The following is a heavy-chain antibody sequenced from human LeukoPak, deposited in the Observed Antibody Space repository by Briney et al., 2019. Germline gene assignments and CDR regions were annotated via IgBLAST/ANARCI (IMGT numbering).Heavy chain of an antibody. CDR3: ARDSSGWYHWFDP. D-gene: IGHD6-19*01. CDR1: GYTFTSYY. J-gene: IGHJ5*02. CDR2: MNPNSGNT. V-gene: IGHV1-8*02. Sequence: ASVKVSCKASGYTFTSYYMHWMRQAPGQGLEWMGWMNPNSGNTGYAQKFQGRVTMTRNTSISTAYMELSSLRSEDTAVYYCARDSSGWYHWFDPWGQGTLVTVSS.